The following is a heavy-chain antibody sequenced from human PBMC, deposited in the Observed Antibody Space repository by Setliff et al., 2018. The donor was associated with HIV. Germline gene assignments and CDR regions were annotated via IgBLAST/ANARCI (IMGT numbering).Heavy chain of an antibody. CDR3: ARGGHYYYFGVDV. Sequence: KPSETLSLTCTVSGGSISSETFSWNWIRQPAGKGLEWIGRIYTSGSTDYNPSLKSRVTMSVDTSKNQFSLKLSSVTAADTAVYYCARGGHYYYFGVDVWGQGTTVTVSS. CDR1: GGSISSETFS. D-gene: IGHD3-16*01. V-gene: IGHV4-61*02. J-gene: IGHJ6*02. CDR2: IYTSGST.